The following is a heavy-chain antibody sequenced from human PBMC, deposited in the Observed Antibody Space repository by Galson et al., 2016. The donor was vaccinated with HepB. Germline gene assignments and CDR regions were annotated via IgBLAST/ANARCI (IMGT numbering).Heavy chain of an antibody. J-gene: IGHJ4*02. V-gene: IGHV3-23*01. D-gene: IGHD6-13*01. Sequence: SLRLSCAASGFFFSGRAMSWVRQAPGKGLEWVSGINRYGATTGYAVSVKGWFTISRDNSNNTLYLQMNSLTTEDTAVYYCAREFKIAAPGVLDYWGQGTLVTVSS. CDR1: GFFFSGRA. CDR3: AREFKIAAPGVLDY. CDR2: INRYGATT.